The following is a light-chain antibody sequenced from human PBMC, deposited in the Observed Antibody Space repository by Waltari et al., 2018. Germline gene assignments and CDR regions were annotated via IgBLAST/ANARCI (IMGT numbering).Light chain of an antibody. CDR3: QQSYSSPWT. Sequence: DIQMTQSPSSLSASVGDRITITCRASQSIDFYLHWYRQRPGKAPELLIYASNILQSGVPSRFRGSGSGTEFTLTISSLQTEDFAIYYCQQSYSSPWTFGPGTQVEIK. V-gene: IGKV1-39*01. CDR2: ASN. J-gene: IGKJ1*01. CDR1: QSIDFY.